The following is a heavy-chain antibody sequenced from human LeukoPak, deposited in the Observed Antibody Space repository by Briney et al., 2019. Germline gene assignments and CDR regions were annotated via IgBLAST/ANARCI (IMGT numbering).Heavy chain of an antibody. D-gene: IGHD3-16*01. CDR3: ARVGAVSSYYYYGMDV. CDR2: INPNSGGT. J-gene: IGHJ6*02. Sequence: ASVKVSCKASGYTFTGYYMHWVRQAPGQGLEWMGWINPNSGGTNYAQKFQGRVTMTRDTSISTAYMELSRLRSDDTAVYYCARVGAVSSYYYYGMDVWGQGTTVTVSS. CDR1: GYTFTGYY. V-gene: IGHV1-2*02.